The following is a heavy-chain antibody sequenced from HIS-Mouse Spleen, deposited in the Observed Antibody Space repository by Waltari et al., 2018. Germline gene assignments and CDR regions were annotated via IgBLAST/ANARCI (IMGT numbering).Heavy chain of an antibody. CDR2: ISYDGSNK. CDR1: GFTFSRYA. V-gene: IGHV3-30-3*01. J-gene: IGHJ6*02. D-gene: IGHD6-19*01. CDR3: ALGEQWLVTYYYYGMDV. Sequence: QVQLVESGGGVVQPGRSLRLSCAASGFTFSRYAMHCVRQAPGKGLVWVAVISYDGSNKYYADSVKGRFTISRDNSKNTLYLQMNSLRAEDTAVYYCALGEQWLVTYYYYGMDVWGQGTTVTVSS.